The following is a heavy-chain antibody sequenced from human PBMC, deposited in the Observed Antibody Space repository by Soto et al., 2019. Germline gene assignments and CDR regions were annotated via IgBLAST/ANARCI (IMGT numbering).Heavy chain of an antibody. D-gene: IGHD1-1*01. Sequence: LSLTCTLSVGSVRAPDWWNWVRQSPDKGLEWIAEVHISGHSNYNPSLRSRVSVSIDSSKNQFYLNLNSVTAADTAIYYCARVRQGCSANNCYFDPWGQGTQVTVSS. V-gene: IGHV4-4*02. J-gene: IGHJ5*01. CDR2: VHISGHS. CDR1: VGSVRAPDW. CDR3: ARVRQGCSANNCYFDP.